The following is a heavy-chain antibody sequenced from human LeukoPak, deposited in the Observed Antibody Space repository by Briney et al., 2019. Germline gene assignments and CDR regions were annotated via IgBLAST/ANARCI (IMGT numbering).Heavy chain of an antibody. CDR2: VIPILGIA. Sequence: GASVKVSCKASGGTFSSYAISWVRQAPGQGLEWMGRVIPILGIANYAQKFQGRVTITADKSTSTAYMELSSLRSEDTAVYYCARDGSTPHHYWGQGTLVTVSS. CDR1: GGTFSSYA. D-gene: IGHD3-10*01. J-gene: IGHJ4*02. CDR3: ARDGSTPHHY. V-gene: IGHV1-69*04.